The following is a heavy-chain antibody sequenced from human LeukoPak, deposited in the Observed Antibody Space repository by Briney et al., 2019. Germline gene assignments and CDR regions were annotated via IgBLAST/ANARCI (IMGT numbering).Heavy chain of an antibody. V-gene: IGHV4-4*02. CDR3: ARWGVAGRRLYYFDY. Sequence: SGTLSLTCAVSGGSISSSNWWSWVRQPPGKGLEWIGEIYHSGSTNYNPSLKSRVTISVDKSKNQFSLELSSVTAADTAVYYCARWGVAGRRLYYFDYWGQGTLVTVSS. CDR1: GGSISSSNW. D-gene: IGHD6-19*01. CDR2: IYHSGST. J-gene: IGHJ4*02.